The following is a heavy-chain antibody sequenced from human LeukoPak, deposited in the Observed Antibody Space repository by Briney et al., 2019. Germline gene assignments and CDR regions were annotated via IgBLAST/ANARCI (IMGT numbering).Heavy chain of an antibody. V-gene: IGHV3-23*01. CDR2: ISGSGGST. CDR3: AKVLTTTSVGKPFYYFDY. CDR1: GFTFSSYA. Sequence: GGSLRLSCAASGFTFSSYAMSWVRQAPGKGLKWVSAISGSGGSTYYADSVKGRFTISRDNSKNTLYLQMNSLRAEDTAVYYCAKVLTTTSVGKPFYYFDYWGQGTLVTVSS. D-gene: IGHD4-11*01. J-gene: IGHJ4*02.